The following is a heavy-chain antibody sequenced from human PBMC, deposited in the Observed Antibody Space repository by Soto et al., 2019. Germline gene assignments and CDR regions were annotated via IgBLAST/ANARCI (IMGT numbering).Heavy chain of an antibody. CDR1: GYSFTSYW. CDR3: ARPRKAANGTLGLDT. J-gene: IGHJ5*02. V-gene: IGHV5-10-1*01. D-gene: IGHD1-1*01. Sequence: PGESLKISCKGSGYSFTSYWISWMRQMPGKGLGWMGRIDPSDSYTNFSPSFQGHVTISADKSISTAYVQWSSLKASDTAMYYCARPRKAANGTLGLDTWGQGTLVTVSS. CDR2: IDPSDSYT.